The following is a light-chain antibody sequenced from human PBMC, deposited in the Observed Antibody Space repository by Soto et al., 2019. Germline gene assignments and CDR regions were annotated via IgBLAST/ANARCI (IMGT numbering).Light chain of an antibody. CDR3: CSYAGSKDVV. CDR2: EVS. Sequence: QSALTQPASVSGSPGQSITISCTGTSSDVGSYNLVSWYQHHPGKAPKLMIYEVSKRPSGVSNRFSGYKSGNTASLTISGLQAEDEADYYCCSYAGSKDVVFGGGTKLTVL. J-gene: IGLJ2*01. V-gene: IGLV2-23*02. CDR1: SSDVGSYNL.